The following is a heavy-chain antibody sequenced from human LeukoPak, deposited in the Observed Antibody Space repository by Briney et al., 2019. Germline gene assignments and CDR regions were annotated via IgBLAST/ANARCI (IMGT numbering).Heavy chain of an antibody. D-gene: IGHD6-19*01. J-gene: IGHJ4*02. CDR1: GFTFSNYW. Sequence: GGSLRLSCAASGFTFSNYWMTWVRQAPGKGLEWVANIKRDGSESYYMDSAKGRFTVSRDNAKNSLYLQMNSLRAEDSALYFCARRDSSGWYDIDHWGPGTLVTVSS. CDR3: ARRDSSGWYDIDH. CDR2: IKRDGSES. V-gene: IGHV3-7*01.